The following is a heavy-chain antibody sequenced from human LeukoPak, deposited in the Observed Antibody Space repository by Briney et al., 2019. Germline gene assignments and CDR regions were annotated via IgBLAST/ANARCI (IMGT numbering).Heavy chain of an antibody. V-gene: IGHV4-59*11. CDR3: ARGRLDYGDYLPLYFDY. CDR2: IYYSGSP. Sequence: SETLSLTCTVFGGSISNHYWSWIRQPPGKGLEWIGYIYYSGSPNYNPSLKSRVTISVDTSKNQFSLKLSSVTAADTAVYYCARGRLDYGDYLPLYFDYWGQGTLVTVSS. D-gene: IGHD4-17*01. CDR1: GGSISNHY. J-gene: IGHJ4*02.